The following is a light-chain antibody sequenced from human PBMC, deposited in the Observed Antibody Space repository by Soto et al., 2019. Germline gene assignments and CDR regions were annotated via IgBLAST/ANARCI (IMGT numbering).Light chain of an antibody. CDR2: GVS. V-gene: IGKV1-5*03. Sequence: DIQMTQSPSTLSASVGDRVTISCRASQTISNWLAWYQQKPGKAPNLLIYGVSNLASGVPSRFSGTGSGTEFTLTISSLRPDDFANYYCQQNRGYSCTFGHGTKVEIK. J-gene: IGKJ1*01. CDR3: QQNRGYSCT. CDR1: QTISNW.